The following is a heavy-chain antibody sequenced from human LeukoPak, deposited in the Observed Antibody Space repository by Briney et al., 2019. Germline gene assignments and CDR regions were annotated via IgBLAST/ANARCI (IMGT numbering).Heavy chain of an antibody. D-gene: IGHD3/OR15-3a*01. Sequence: GESLKISCKGSGYSFTRYWIGWVRQVPGKGLGWMGIIYPGDSDTRYSPSFQGQVTISADKPISTAYLQWSSLKASDTAMYYCASFVRTGLPYYFDYWGQGALVTVSS. CDR2: IYPGDSDT. CDR3: ASFVRTGLPYYFDY. CDR1: GYSFTRYW. J-gene: IGHJ4*02. V-gene: IGHV5-51*04.